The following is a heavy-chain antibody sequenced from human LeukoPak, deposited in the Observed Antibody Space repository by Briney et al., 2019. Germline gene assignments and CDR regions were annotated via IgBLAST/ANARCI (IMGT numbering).Heavy chain of an antibody. CDR3: AFRSPNYGSGSPYGMDV. J-gene: IGHJ6*02. D-gene: IGHD3-10*01. Sequence: PGGSLRLSCAASGFTVSSNYMSWVRQAPGKGLEWVSVIYSGGSTYYADSVKGRFTISRDNSKNTLYLQMNSLRAEDTAVYYCAFRSPNYGSGSPYGMDVWGQGTTVTVSS. CDR2: IYSGGST. CDR1: GFTVSSNY. V-gene: IGHV3-53*01.